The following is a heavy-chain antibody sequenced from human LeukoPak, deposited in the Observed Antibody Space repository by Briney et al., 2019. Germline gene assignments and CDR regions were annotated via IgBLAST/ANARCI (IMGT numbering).Heavy chain of an antibody. CDR1: GGSISSYY. V-gene: IGHV4-4*07. CDR3: ARVHRTAIPKNWFDP. J-gene: IGHJ5*02. Sequence: SETLSLTCTVSGGSISSYYWSWIRQPAGKGLEWIGRIYISGSTNYNPSLKSRVTMSVDTSKNQFSLKLSSVTAADMAVYYCARVHRTAIPKNWFDPWGQGTLVTVSS. D-gene: IGHD2-21*02. CDR2: IYISGST.